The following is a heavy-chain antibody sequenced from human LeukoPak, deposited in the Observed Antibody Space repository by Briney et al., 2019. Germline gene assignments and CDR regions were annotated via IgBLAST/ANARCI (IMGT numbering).Heavy chain of an antibody. CDR2: ISSSSSTI. Sequence: PGGSLRLSCAASGFTFSSQWMSWVRQAPGKGLEWVSYISSSSSTIYYADSVKGRFTISRDNAKNSLYLQMNSLRAEDTAVYYCARRALEDIVVVPAEIYYYYYMDVWGKGTTVTVSS. CDR3: ARRALEDIVVVPAEIYYYYYMDV. D-gene: IGHD2-2*01. CDR1: GFTFSSQW. V-gene: IGHV3-48*01. J-gene: IGHJ6*03.